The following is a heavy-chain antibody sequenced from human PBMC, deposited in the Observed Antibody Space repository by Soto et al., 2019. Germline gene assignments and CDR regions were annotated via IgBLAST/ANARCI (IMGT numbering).Heavy chain of an antibody. V-gene: IGHV3-30*03. CDR1: GFAFSSYG. Sequence: QAQLVESGGGVVQPGRSLRLSCAASGFAFSSYGMHWVRQAPGTGLEWVAVISYDGSLQHYADSVKGRFTISRDHSKNIVLLQMSSLRAEDTAVYYCVSDRGYGHASVPYSWGPGTLVSVSS. J-gene: IGHJ4*02. CDR3: VSDRGYGHASVPYS. D-gene: IGHD5-18*01. CDR2: ISYDGSLQ.